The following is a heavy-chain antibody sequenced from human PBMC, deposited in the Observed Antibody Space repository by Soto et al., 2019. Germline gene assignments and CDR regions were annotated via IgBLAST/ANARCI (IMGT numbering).Heavy chain of an antibody. CDR1: GFTFSYYT. J-gene: IGHJ6*02. V-gene: IGHV3-23*01. Sequence: EVQLLESGGGLVQPGGSLRLSCVASGFTFSYYTMSWVRQAPGKGLEWVSGISNSGDTIYYADSVKGRFTISRDNFNNTRYLQMNSLRADDTAVSYCAGPVPAPTHYDCYDMDVWGQGTTVTVYS. CDR2: ISNSGDTI. CDR3: AGPVPAPTHYDCYDMDV. D-gene: IGHD2-2*01.